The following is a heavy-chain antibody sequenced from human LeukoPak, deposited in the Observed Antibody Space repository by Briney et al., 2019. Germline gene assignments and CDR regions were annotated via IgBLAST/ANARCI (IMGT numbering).Heavy chain of an antibody. CDR2: ISISSSSV. Sequence: PGGSLRLSCAASGFTFSSHAMNWVRQAPGKGLEWVSYISISSSSVYYADSVKGRFTISRDNAKNSLYLQMNSLRAEDTAVYYCARDYTYCSGGTCYDRFDYWGQGTLVTVSS. J-gene: IGHJ4*02. V-gene: IGHV3-48*04. CDR3: ARDYTYCSGGTCYDRFDY. D-gene: IGHD2-15*01. CDR1: GFTFSSHA.